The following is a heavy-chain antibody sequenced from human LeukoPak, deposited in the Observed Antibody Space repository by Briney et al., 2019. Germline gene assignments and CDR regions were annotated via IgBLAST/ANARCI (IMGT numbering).Heavy chain of an antibody. J-gene: IGHJ4*02. D-gene: IGHD1-26*01. CDR3: AKSGSYSMPYYFDY. V-gene: IGHV3-9*01. CDR1: GFTFDNYA. CDR2: ITWNSGSM. Sequence: GGSLRLSCAASGFTFDNYAIHWVRQAPGKGLEWVSDITWNSGSMDYADSVKGRFTISRDNVKNSLYLQMNSLRADDTALYYCAKSGSYSMPYYFDYWGQGTLVTVSS.